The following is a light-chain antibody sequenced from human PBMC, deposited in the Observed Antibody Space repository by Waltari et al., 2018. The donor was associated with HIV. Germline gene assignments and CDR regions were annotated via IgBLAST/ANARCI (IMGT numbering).Light chain of an antibody. CDR1: QGIGHS. Sequence: RVTITCRASQGIGHSLAWYQQKPGKVPNLLIYAASTLQSGVPSRFSGSGSGTHFTLTISSLQPEDIATYYCQKYNSAPRTFGQGTKVEIK. CDR3: QKYNSAPRT. CDR2: AAS. V-gene: IGKV1-27*01. J-gene: IGKJ1*01.